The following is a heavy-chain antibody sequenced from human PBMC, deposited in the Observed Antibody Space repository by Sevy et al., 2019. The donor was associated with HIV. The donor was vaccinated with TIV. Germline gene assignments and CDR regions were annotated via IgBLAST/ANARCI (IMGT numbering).Heavy chain of an antibody. CDR2: LDPGNGEI. CDR3: ATVGLGYYSGSSYYQGDWFDP. V-gene: IGHV1-24*01. J-gene: IGHJ5*02. CDR1: GYSLSKLS. Sequence: ASVKVSCKVFGYSLSKLSMHWVRQAPGKGLEGMGSLDPGNGEITYAQTLQGRVTMTEDTSTDTAYMELSSLTSEDTATYYCATVGLGYYSGSSYYQGDWFDPWGQGTLVTVSS. D-gene: IGHD2-15*01.